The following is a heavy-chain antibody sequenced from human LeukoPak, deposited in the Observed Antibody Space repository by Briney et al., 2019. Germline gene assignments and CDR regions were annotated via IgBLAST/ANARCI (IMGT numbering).Heavy chain of an antibody. CDR3: ARDWCGGSSCHSYLDY. D-gene: IGHD2-2*01. Sequence: GGSLRLSCAASGFTLSSHSMNWVRQAPGKGLEWVSYISSSSSTMYYADSVKGRFTISRDNAKNSLYLQMNSLRDEDTAVYYCARDWCGGSSCHSYLDYWGQGTLVTVSS. CDR2: ISSSSSTM. CDR1: GFTLSSHS. J-gene: IGHJ4*02. V-gene: IGHV3-48*02.